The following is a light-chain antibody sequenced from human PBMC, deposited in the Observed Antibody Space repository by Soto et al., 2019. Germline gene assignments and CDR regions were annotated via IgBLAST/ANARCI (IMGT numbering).Light chain of an antibody. CDR2: KAS. CDR3: QQYNDYPLT. CDR1: QSISSW. J-gene: IGKJ4*01. V-gene: IGKV1-5*03. Sequence: DIPMTQSPSTLSASVGDRVTITCRASQSISSWLAWYQQKPGKAPKLLMYKASNLESEVPSRFSGSGSGTEFTLTISSLQPDDFATYHCQQYNDYPLTFGGGTKVEIK.